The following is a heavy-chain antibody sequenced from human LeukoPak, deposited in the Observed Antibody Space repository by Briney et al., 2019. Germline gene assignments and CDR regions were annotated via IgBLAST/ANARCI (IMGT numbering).Heavy chain of an antibody. J-gene: IGHJ4*02. Sequence: GGSLRLSCAASGFTVSSKYMSWVRQAPGKGLEWVSVIYSGGSTYYADSVKGRFTISRDNSKNTLYLQMNSLRAEDTAVYYCARPAVSGWSLDYWGEGALVTVSS. CDR3: ARPAVSGWSLDY. CDR1: GFTVSSKY. D-gene: IGHD6-19*01. CDR2: IYSGGST. V-gene: IGHV3-53*01.